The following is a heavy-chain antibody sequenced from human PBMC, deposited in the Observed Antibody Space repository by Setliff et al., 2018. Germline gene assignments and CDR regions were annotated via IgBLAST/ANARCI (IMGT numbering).Heavy chain of an antibody. J-gene: IGHJ3*01. CDR2: ISSYNNNVT. CDR3: AISSLSICSGGTCPNAFDV. D-gene: IGHD2-15*01. CDR1: GYILNSYG. Sequence: ASVKVSCKASGYILNSYGVSWVRQAPGQGLEWMGWISSYNNNVTNYLQRFQGRVTMTTDTSTSAAYMELRSLRSDDTAVYYCAISSLSICSGGTCPNAFDVWGQGTMVTVSS. V-gene: IGHV1-18*01.